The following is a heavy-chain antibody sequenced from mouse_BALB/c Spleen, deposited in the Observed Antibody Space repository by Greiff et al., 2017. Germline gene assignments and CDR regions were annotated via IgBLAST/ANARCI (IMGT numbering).Heavy chain of an antibody. V-gene: IGHV5-17*02. CDR3: ARSYYRYEGAMDY. J-gene: IGHJ4*01. Sequence: EVKLVESGGGLVQPGGSRKLSCAASGFTFSSFGMHWVRQAPEKGLEWVAYISSGSSTIYYADTVKGRFTISRDNPKNTLFLQMTSLRSEDTAMYYCARSYYRYEGAMDYWGQGTSVTVSS. CDR2: ISSGSSTI. D-gene: IGHD2-14*01. CDR1: GFTFSSFG.